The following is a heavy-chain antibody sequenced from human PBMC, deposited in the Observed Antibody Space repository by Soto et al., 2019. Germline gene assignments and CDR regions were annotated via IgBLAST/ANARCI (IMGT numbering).Heavy chain of an antibody. V-gene: IGHV1-8*01. Sequence: GASVKVSCKASGYTFTSYDINWVRQATGQGLEWMGWMNPNSGNTGYAQKFQGRVTMTRNTSISTAYMELSSLRSEDTAVYYCARGIGVTTTYPAWKDHYYMDVWGKGTTVTVSS. D-gene: IGHD3-22*01. CDR1: GYTFTSYD. J-gene: IGHJ6*03. CDR2: MNPNSGNT. CDR3: ARGIGVTTTYPAWKDHYYMDV.